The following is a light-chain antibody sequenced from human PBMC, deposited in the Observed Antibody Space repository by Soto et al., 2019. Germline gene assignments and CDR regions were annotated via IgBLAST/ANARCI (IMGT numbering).Light chain of an antibody. CDR2: GAS. J-gene: IGKJ4*01. CDR1: QSVSSNY. Sequence: IVLTQSPGTLSLSPGERGALSCRASQSVSSNYVAWYQQKPGQAPRLLISGASNRATGTPDRFRGSGSGTDFTLTISSLEPEDFAVYYCQQYNDLSTFGGGTKVDIK. V-gene: IGKV3-20*01. CDR3: QQYNDLST.